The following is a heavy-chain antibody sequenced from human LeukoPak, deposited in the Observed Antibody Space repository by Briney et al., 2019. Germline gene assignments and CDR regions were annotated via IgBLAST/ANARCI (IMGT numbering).Heavy chain of an antibody. J-gene: IGHJ5*02. CDR1: GGSISSYY. V-gene: IGHV4-59*01. Sequence: SETLSLTCTVSGGSISSYYWSWIRQPPGKGLEWIGYIYYSGSTNYNPSLKSRGTISVDTSKNQFSLKLSSVTAADTAVYYCATGTRGQWFDPWGQGTLVTVSS. CDR3: ATGTRGQWFDP. CDR2: IYYSGST. D-gene: IGHD1-7*01.